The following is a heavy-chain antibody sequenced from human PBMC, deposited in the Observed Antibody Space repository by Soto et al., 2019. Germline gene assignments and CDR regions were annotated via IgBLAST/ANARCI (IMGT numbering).Heavy chain of an antibody. V-gene: IGHV1-2*04. CDR2: INPNGGVT. CDR3: ARESGGVTATLDYYYFYMDV. D-gene: IGHD3-16*01. CDR1: GDSFNDYY. J-gene: IGHJ6*03. Sequence: QVQLVQSGAEVRKPGASVTVSCRSSGDSFNDYYIHWVRQAPGQGFEWMGWINPNGGVTKYAQKFQGWVSMTRGTSIRTVYMQLSRLKSDDTAVYYCARESGGVTATLDYYYFYMDVWGTGTTVTVSS.